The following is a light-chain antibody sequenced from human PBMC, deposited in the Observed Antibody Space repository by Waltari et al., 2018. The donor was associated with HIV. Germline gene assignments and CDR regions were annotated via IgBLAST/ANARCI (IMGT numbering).Light chain of an antibody. Sequence: QSALTQPPSASGSPGQSVTISCTATSSDVGNYNYVSWYQQHPGKAPKLMIYEVNKRPSGVPDRFSGSKSGNTASLTVSGLQAEDEAEYYCSSYAATNTLVFGGGTKVTVL. CDR2: EVN. CDR3: SSYAATNTLV. CDR1: SSDVGNYNY. J-gene: IGLJ3*02. V-gene: IGLV2-8*01.